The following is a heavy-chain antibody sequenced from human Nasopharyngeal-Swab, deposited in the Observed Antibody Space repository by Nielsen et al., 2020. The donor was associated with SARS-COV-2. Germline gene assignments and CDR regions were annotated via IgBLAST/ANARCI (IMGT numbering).Heavy chain of an antibody. CDR1: RFTFNNYN. D-gene: IGHD3-3*01. V-gene: IGHV3-21*01. CDR2: ISSSSSYI. CDR3: ARDGLDYDFWSAYFMDV. J-gene: IGHJ6*02. Sequence: GGSLRLSCAASRFTFNNYNFNWVRQAPGKGLDWVSSISSSSSYIYYADSVKGRFTISRDNAKNSLYLQMNSLRAEDTAVYYCARDGLDYDFWSAYFMDVWGQGTTVTVSS.